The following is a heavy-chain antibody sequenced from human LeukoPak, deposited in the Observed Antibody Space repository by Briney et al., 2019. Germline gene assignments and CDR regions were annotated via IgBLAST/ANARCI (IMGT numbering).Heavy chain of an antibody. Sequence: PSETLSLTCSVSGGSISGHYWTWIRQPPGKGLEWIGQIHYTGKPDYNPSLKSRITISVDTSKNQVFLQVSSVTAADSAIYYCARFGVDYDMDVWGHGTTVTVFS. V-gene: IGHV4-59*11. J-gene: IGHJ6*02. CDR1: GGSISGHY. CDR3: ARFGVDYDMDV. CDR2: IHYTGKP. D-gene: IGHD3-16*01.